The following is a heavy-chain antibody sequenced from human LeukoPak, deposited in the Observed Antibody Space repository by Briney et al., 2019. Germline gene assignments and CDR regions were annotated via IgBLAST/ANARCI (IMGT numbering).Heavy chain of an antibody. CDR3: ARSDYYDSSGLDY. V-gene: IGHV4-61*08. D-gene: IGHD3-22*01. CDR1: GGSISSGGYY. J-gene: IGHJ4*02. Sequence: SGTLSLTCTVSGGSISSGGYYWSWIPQPPGKGLEWIGYIYYSGSTNYNPSLKSRVTISVDTSKNQFSLKLSSVTAADTAVYYCARSDYYDSSGLDYWGQGTLVTVSS. CDR2: IYYSGST.